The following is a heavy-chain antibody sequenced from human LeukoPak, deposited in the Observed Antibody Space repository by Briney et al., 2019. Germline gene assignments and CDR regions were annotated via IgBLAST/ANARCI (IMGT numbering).Heavy chain of an antibody. CDR1: GAFGGSISSYY. J-gene: IGHJ2*01. CDR3: ARASNYDTSGYYFYWYFDL. V-gene: IGHV4-59*01. D-gene: IGHD3-22*01. Sequence: SETLSLTCTISGAFGGSISSYYWSWIRQPPGKGLEWIEYVYYSGSTNYNPSLKSRVTISIDTSNTQFSLKLNSVTAADTAVYYCARASNYDTSGYYFYWYFDLWGRGTLVTVSS. CDR2: VYYSGST.